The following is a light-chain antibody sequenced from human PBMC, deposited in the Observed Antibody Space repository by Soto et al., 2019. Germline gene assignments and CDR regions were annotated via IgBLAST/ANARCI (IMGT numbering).Light chain of an antibody. CDR1: QGIRTW. V-gene: IGKV1-5*01. CDR2: HAS. CDR3: QQYNSYS. J-gene: IGKJ1*01. Sequence: DIQMTQSPSSVSASVGDRVAITCRASQGIRTWLAWYQQKPGKAPKVLIYHASNLQSGVPSRFSGSGSGTEFTLTISSLQPDDFATYYCQQYNSYSFGQGTKVDIK.